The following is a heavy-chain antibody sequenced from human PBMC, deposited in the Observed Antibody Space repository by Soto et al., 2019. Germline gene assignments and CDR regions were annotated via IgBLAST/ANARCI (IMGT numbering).Heavy chain of an antibody. V-gene: IGHV3-30-3*01. CDR1: GFLFSDYA. CDR3: ARDVSGFEYFDL. D-gene: IGHD3-9*01. J-gene: IGHJ4*02. Sequence: HPGGSQRLSCAASGFLFSDYAMHWVRQTPGRGPEWLALISFNGINTYYADSVKGRFTISRDNSKNTLYLQMSTLRAEDMAVYYCARDVSGFEYFDLWGQGTLVTVSS. CDR2: ISFNGINT.